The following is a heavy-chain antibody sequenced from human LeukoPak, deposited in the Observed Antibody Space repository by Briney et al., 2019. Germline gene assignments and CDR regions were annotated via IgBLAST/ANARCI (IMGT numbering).Heavy chain of an antibody. CDR2: IYSGGST. CDR1: GFTVSSNY. Sequence: GGSLRLSCAASGFTVSSNYMSWVRQAPGKGLEWVSLIYSGGSTYYADSVKGRFTISRDNSKNTVYLQMNSLRAEDTAVYYCARQWYYDSIDSWGQGTLVTVSS. CDR3: ARQWYYDSIDS. V-gene: IGHV3-53*01. D-gene: IGHD3-22*01. J-gene: IGHJ4*02.